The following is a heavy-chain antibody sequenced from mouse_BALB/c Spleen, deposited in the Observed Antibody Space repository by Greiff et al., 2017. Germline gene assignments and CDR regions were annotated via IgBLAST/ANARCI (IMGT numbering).Heavy chain of an antibody. CDR2: ISDGGSYT. CDR1: GFTFSDYY. D-gene: IGHD2-4*01. V-gene: IGHV5-4*02. CDR3: ARDSNYDGFAY. Sequence: EVKLMESGGGLVKPGGSLKLSCAASGFTFSDYYMYWVRQTPEKRLEWVATISDGGSYTYYPDSVKGRFTISRDNAKNNLYLQMSSLKAEDTAMYYCARDSNYDGFAYWGQGTLVTVSA. J-gene: IGHJ3*01.